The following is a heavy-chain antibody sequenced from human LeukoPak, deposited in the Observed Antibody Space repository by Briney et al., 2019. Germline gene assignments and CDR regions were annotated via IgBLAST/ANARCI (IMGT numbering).Heavy chain of an antibody. CDR2: ISSSGSTI. CDR1: GFTFSSYE. Sequence: GGSLRLSCAASGFTFSSYEMNWVRQAPGKGLKWVSYISSSGSTIYYADSVKGRFTISRDNAKNSLYLQMNSLRAEDTAVYYCARAGRGLLDYWGQGTLVTVSS. V-gene: IGHV3-48*03. CDR3: ARAGRGLLDY. J-gene: IGHJ4*02.